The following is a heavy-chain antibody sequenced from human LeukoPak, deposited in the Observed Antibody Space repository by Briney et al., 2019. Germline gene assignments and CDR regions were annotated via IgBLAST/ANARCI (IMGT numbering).Heavy chain of an antibody. CDR2: VSASGNT. J-gene: IGHJ4*02. D-gene: IGHD3/OR15-3a*01. CDR1: GGSINYYY. Sequence: SETLSLTCIVSGGSINYYYWSWIRQAAGEGLEWIGRVSASGNTNYNPSLKSRVTISVDTSKNQFSLKLSSVTAADTAVYYCARDWTGTNPGYFDYWGQGTLVTVSS. V-gene: IGHV4-4*07. CDR3: ARDWTGTNPGYFDY.